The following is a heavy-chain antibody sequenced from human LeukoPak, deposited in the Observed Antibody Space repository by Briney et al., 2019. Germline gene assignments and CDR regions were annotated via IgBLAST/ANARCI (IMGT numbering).Heavy chain of an antibody. Sequence: GGSLRLSCAASGFTFSNYWMHWVRQAPGKGLVWVSRINSDGSSTSYADSVKGRFTISRDNAKNTLYLQMGSLRAEDMAVYYCAREGGYDGTRSYDAFDIWGQGTMVTVSS. D-gene: IGHD5-12*01. CDR3: AREGGYDGTRSYDAFDI. CDR2: INSDGSST. V-gene: IGHV3-74*01. CDR1: GFTFSNYW. J-gene: IGHJ3*02.